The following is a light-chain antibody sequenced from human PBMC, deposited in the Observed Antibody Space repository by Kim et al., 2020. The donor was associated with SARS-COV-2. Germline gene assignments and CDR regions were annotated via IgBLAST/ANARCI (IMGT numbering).Light chain of an antibody. J-gene: IGKJ2*01. CDR1: ERLTRGS. V-gene: IGKV3-20*01. Sequence: WSPGERVSLSCRASERLTRGSLAWYQQRPGQAPRLLIYGSYYRASGIPDRFSGSGSGTDFTLTISRLEPEDFAVYYCQQYGSSPYTFGQGTKLEI. CDR2: GSY. CDR3: QQYGSSPYT.